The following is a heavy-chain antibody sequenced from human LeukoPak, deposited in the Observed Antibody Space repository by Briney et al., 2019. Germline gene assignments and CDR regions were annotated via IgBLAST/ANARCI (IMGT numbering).Heavy chain of an antibody. Sequence: SSETLSLTCAVSGGSISSSNWWSWVRQPPGKGLEWIGEIYHSGSTNYNPSLKSRVTISVDKSKNQFSLKLSSVTAADTAVYYCARVGSWYSGVYFDYWGRGTLVTVSS. CDR3: ARVGSWYSGVYFDY. J-gene: IGHJ4*02. D-gene: IGHD1-26*01. CDR1: GGSISSSNW. CDR2: IYHSGST. V-gene: IGHV4-4*02.